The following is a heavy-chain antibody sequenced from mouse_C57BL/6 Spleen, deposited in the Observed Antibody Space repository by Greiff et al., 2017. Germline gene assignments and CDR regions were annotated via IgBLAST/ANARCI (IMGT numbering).Heavy chain of an antibody. J-gene: IGHJ2*01. D-gene: IGHD2-2*01. Sequence: VQLQQPGAELVMPGASVKLSCKASGYTFTSYWMHWVKQRPGQGLEWIGEIDPSDSYTNYNQKFKGKSTLTVDKSSSTAYMQLSSLTSEDSAVYYCARYGYYFDDWGQGTTRTVSS. CDR2: IDPSDSYT. CDR3: ARYGYYFDD. CDR1: GYTFTSYW. V-gene: IGHV1-69*01.